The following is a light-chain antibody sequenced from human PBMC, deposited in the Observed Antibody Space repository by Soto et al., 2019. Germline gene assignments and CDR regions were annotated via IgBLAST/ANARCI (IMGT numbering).Light chain of an antibody. CDR3: QQVKGFPLT. J-gene: IGKJ4*01. CDR2: AAS. CDR1: HDIARW. V-gene: IGKV1-12*01. Sequence: DIQMTQSPSSVSAFVGDRVAITCRASHDIARWLAWYQQQPGKAPRLLIYAASSLQSGVPTRFSCSGSGTDFTHTITNLQPEDSAVYYCQQVKGFPLTFGGGTKVEIK.